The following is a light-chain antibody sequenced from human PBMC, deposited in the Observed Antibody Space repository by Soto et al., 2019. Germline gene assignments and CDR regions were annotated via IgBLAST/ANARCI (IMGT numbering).Light chain of an antibody. J-gene: IGKJ5*01. CDR3: QQYGSSPIT. CDR1: QSVSSTS. V-gene: IGKV3-20*01. Sequence: EMVLTQSPGTLYLSPGEGATLSCRASQSVSSTSLAWYQLKPGQGPRLLIYSASSRAPGIPDRFSGSGSETDFTLTISRLGPEDFAVYYCQQYGSSPITFGQGTRLEIK. CDR2: SAS.